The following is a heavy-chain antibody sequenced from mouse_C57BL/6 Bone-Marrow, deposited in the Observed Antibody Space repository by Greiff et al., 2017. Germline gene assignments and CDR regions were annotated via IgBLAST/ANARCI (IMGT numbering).Heavy chain of an antibody. D-gene: IGHD1-1*01. V-gene: IGHV1-72*01. J-gene: IGHJ1*03. CDR3: ARPPFITTVVNGYFDV. CDR2: IDPTSGGT. Sequence: QVQLQQPGAELVKPGASVKLSCKASGYTFTSYWMHWVQQRPGRGLEWIGRIDPTSGGTKYNEKFKSKATLTVDKPSSTAYMQLSSLTSEDSAVYYCARPPFITTVVNGYFDVWGTGTTVTVSS. CDR1: GYTFTSYW.